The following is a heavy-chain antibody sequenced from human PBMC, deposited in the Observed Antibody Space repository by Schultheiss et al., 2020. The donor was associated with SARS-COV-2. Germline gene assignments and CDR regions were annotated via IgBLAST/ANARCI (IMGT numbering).Heavy chain of an antibody. D-gene: IGHD6-19*01. V-gene: IGHV4-39*07. J-gene: IGHJ4*02. CDR3: ARAPYSSGWYRFDY. Sequence: SETLSLTCTVSGGSISSSSYYWGWIRQPPGKGLEWIGSIYYSGSTNYNPSLKSRVTMSVDTSKNQFSLKLSSVTAADTAVYYCARAPYSSGWYRFDYWGQGTLVTVSS. CDR2: IYYSGST. CDR1: GGSISSSSYY.